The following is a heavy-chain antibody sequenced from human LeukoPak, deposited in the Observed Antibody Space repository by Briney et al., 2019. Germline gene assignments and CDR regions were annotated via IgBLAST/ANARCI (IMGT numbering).Heavy chain of an antibody. CDR2: INWNGGST. Sequence: GGSLRLSCAASGFSFSMYSMSWVRQAPGKGLEWVSGINWNGGSTGYADSVKGRFTISRDNAKNSLYLQMNSLRAEDTALYYCARDSHYYDSSGYLYYFDYWGQGTLVTVSS. CDR1: GFSFSMYS. J-gene: IGHJ4*02. V-gene: IGHV3-20*04. CDR3: ARDSHYYDSSGYLYYFDY. D-gene: IGHD3-22*01.